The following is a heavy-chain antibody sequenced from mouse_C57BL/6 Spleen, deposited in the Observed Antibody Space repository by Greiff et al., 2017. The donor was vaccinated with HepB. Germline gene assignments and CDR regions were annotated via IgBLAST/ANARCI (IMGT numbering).Heavy chain of an antibody. CDR1: GYSITSGYY. J-gene: IGHJ2*01. CDR2: ISYDGSN. D-gene: IGHD2-4*01. V-gene: IGHV3-6*01. CDR3: ARTYYDYDSFDY. Sequence: ESGPGLVKPSQSLSLTCSVTGYSITSGYYWNWIRQFPGNKLEWMGYISYDGSNNYNPSLKNRISITRDTSKNQFFLKLNSVTTEDTATYYCARTYYDYDSFDYWGQGTTLTVSS.